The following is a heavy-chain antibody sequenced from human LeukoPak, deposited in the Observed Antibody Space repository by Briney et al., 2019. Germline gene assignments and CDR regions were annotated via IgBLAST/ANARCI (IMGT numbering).Heavy chain of an antibody. J-gene: IGHJ3*02. V-gene: IGHV7-4-1*02. CDR2: INTNTGNP. D-gene: IGHD6-13*01. Sequence: ASVKVSCKASGYTFTSYAMNWVRQAPGQGLEWMGWINTNTGNPTYAQGFTGRFVFSLDTSVSTAYLQISSLKAEDTAVYYCARDLEAAGTGAFDIWGQGTMVTVSS. CDR1: GYTFTSYA. CDR3: ARDLEAAGTGAFDI.